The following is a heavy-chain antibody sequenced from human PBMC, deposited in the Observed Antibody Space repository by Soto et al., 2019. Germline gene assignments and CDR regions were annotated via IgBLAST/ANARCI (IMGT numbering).Heavy chain of an antibody. CDR2: IYHSGST. CDR3: ARFPTRRHYYYGMDV. J-gene: IGHJ6*02. Sequence: SETLSLTCAVSGGSISSSNWWSWVRQPPGKGLEWIGEIYHSGSTNYNPSLKSRVTISVDKSKNQFSLKLSSVTAADTAVYYCARFPTRRHYYYGMDVWGQGTTVTVSS. V-gene: IGHV4-4*02. CDR1: GGSISSSNW.